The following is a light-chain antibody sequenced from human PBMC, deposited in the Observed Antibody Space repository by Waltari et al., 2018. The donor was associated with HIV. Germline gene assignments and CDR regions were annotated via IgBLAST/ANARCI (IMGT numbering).Light chain of an antibody. J-gene: IGLJ1*01. CDR1: SSDLGGYNY. CDR3: CSYTSTTAFDV. CDR2: EVS. Sequence: QSALTQPASVSGSPGQSVTISCTGTSSDLGGYNYVSWYQQHPGKAPKLIISEVSNRPSGVSDRFSGSKSGNTASLTISGLQAEDEADYYCCSYTSTTAFDVFGTGTRVSVL. V-gene: IGLV2-14*01.